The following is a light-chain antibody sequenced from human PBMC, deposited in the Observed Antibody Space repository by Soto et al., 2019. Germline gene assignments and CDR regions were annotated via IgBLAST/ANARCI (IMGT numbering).Light chain of an antibody. CDR1: SSDVGGYNY. J-gene: IGLJ2*01. Sequence: QSALTQPASVSGSPGQSITISCTGTSSDVGGYNYVSWYQHHPGKAPKVMIYDVSNRPSGVSNRFSGSKSGNTASLTISGLQAEDEADYYCSSYTISSTLVVFGGGTKLTVL. CDR3: SSYTISSTLVV. V-gene: IGLV2-14*03. CDR2: DVS.